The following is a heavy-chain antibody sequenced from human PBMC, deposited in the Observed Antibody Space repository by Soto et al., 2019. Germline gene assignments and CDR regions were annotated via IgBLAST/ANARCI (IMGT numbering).Heavy chain of an antibody. CDR2: IIPIFGTA. CDR1: GGTFSSYA. D-gene: IGHD6-13*01. J-gene: IGHJ5*02. V-gene: IGHV1-69*13. Sequence: ASVKVSCKASGGTFSSYAISWVRQAPGQGLEWMGGIIPIFGTANYAQKFQGRVTITADESTSTAYMELSSLRSEDTAVYYCARIRYSSSWYNWFDPWGQGTLVTVSS. CDR3: ARIRYSSSWYNWFDP.